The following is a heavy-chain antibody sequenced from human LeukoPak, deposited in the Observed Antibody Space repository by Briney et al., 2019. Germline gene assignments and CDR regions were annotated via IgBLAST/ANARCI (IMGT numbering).Heavy chain of an antibody. CDR2: IYYSGST. CDR1: GGSISSSSYY. D-gene: IGHD6-19*01. J-gene: IGHJ4*02. Sequence: PSETLSLTCTVSGGSISSSSYYWGWIRQPPGKGLEWIGSIYYSGSTYYNPSLKSRVTISVDTSKNQFSLKLSSVTAADTAVYYCARYGTKGVAGTVAEYYFDYWGQGTLVTVSS. V-gene: IGHV4-39*01. CDR3: ARYGTKGVAGTVAEYYFDY.